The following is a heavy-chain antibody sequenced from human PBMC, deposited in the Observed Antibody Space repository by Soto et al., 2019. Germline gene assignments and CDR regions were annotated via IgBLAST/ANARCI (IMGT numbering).Heavy chain of an antibody. CDR2: IYYTGTT. CDR3: ARAWMLDAFDI. Sequence: QVQLQESGPGLVKPSQTLSLTCTVSSGSLSSADYYWSWIRQPPGKGLEWIGYIYYTGTTFYNPSLKSRLSISIDTSENQFSLRLSSVTAADTAVYDCARAWMLDAFDIWVQGTVVTVSS. V-gene: IGHV4-30-4*01. D-gene: IGHD2-2*03. CDR1: SGSLSSADYY. J-gene: IGHJ3*02.